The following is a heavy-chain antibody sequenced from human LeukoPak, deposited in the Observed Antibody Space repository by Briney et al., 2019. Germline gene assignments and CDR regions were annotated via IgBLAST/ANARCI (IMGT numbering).Heavy chain of an antibody. CDR2: ISSSSSTI. CDR1: GFTFSSYS. Sequence: GSLRLSCAASGFTFSSYSMNWVRQAPGKGLEWVSYISSSSSTIYYADSVKGRFTISRDNAKNSLYLQMNSLRAEDTAVYYCARLRYYGMDVWGQGTTVTVSS. V-gene: IGHV3-48*04. J-gene: IGHJ6*02. CDR3: ARLRYYGMDV.